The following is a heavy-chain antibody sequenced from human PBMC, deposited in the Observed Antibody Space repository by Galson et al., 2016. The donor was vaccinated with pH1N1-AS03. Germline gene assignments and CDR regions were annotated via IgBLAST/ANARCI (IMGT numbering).Heavy chain of an antibody. CDR3: ANPGGVGYLDN. V-gene: IGHV1-69*04. Sequence: SVKVSCKASGGTFGTSAISWVRQAPGQGPEWMGRLTPLLNVTSYAQKFQGRVTITAGTSTSTVYRELSSLRSADTAVYYCANPGGVGYLDNWGRGTLVPVSS. CDR1: GGTFGTSA. J-gene: IGHJ4*02. D-gene: IGHD3-16*01. CDR2: LTPLLNVT.